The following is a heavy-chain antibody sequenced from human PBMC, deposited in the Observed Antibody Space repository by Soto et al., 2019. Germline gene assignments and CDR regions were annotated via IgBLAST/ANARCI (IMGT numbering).Heavy chain of an antibody. CDR3: ARHAPEYSGKNWFDP. V-gene: IGHV4-39*01. Sequence: SETLSLTCTVSGGSISSSSYYWGWIRQPPGKGLEWIGSIYYSGSTYYNPSLKSRVTISVDTSKNQFSLKLSSVTAADTAVYYCARHAPEYSGKNWFDPWGKGTLVTVSS. J-gene: IGHJ5*02. CDR2: IYYSGST. CDR1: GGSISSSSYY. D-gene: IGHD6-6*01.